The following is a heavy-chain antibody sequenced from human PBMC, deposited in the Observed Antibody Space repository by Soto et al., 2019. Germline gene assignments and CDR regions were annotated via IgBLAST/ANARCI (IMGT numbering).Heavy chain of an antibody. J-gene: IGHJ4*02. D-gene: IGHD6-19*01. V-gene: IGHV3-72*01. CDR3: VRVPYNNGSYPDY. Sequence: EVQLVESGGGLVQPGGSLSLSCEASGFTFSDLHMDWVRQAPGKGLEWVGRIRNKADSYTTHYAASVKGRFTVSRDDSKSSLYLQMNSLRTEDTGVYFCVRVPYNNGSYPDYWGRGTLVTVSS. CDR2: IRNKADSYTT. CDR1: GFTFSDLH.